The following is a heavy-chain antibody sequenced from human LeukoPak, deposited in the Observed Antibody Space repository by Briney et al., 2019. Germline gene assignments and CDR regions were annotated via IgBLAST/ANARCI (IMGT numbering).Heavy chain of an antibody. J-gene: IGHJ4*02. V-gene: IGHV1-18*01. CDR3: ARDQYDSVWDSHRPYFDY. CDR1: GYTFSSYG. CDR2: ISVYNGNT. D-gene: IGHD3-16*02. Sequence: ASVKVSCKASGYTFSSYGISWVRQAPGQGLEWMGWISVYNGNTKYAQKFQGRVTMTTDTFTSTAYMEVTSLRSDDTAVYYCARDQYDSVWDSHRPYFDYWGQGVLVTVSS.